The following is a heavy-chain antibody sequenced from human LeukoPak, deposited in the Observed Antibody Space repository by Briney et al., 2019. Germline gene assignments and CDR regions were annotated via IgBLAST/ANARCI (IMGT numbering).Heavy chain of an antibody. CDR3: AKDYSRGIVARGNWFDP. Sequence: GGSLRLSCAASGFTFSSYAMSWVRQAPGKGLEWVSTLSGSGGGTYYADSVKGRFTISRDKSKNTLYLQMNSLRAEDTAVYYCAKDYSRGIVARGNWFDPWGQGTLVTVSS. CDR1: GFTFSSYA. CDR2: LSGSGGGT. D-gene: IGHD2-15*01. J-gene: IGHJ5*02. V-gene: IGHV3-23*01.